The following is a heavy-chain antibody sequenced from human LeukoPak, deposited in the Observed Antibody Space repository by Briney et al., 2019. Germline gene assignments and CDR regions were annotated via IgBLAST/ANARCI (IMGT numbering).Heavy chain of an antibody. V-gene: IGHV1-8*01. CDR3: ARGPNKSDVVNSGSAWFDP. CDR1: AYTFTTYD. J-gene: IGHJ5*02. Sequence: AAGNLTCTSSAYTFTTYDNNMIRQANGQGQERMGWTNPNSGNTVYAQKFQGRVTMTRNTSVSTAYMERSSLRSEGTAVYCCARGPNKSDVVNSGSAWFDPWGQGILVTVSS. D-gene: IGHD1-14*01. CDR2: TNPNSGNT.